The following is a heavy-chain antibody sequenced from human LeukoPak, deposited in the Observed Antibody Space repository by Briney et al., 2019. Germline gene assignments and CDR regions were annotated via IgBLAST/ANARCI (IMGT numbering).Heavy chain of an antibody. CDR1: GGSISSGDYY. V-gene: IGHV4-30-4*08. D-gene: IGHD3-10*01. J-gene: IGHJ4*02. CDR2: IYYSGST. Sequence: SQTLSRTCTVSGGSISSGDYYWSWIRQPPGKSLEWIGYIYYSGSTYYNPSLKSRVTIPVDTSKNQFSLKLSSVTAADTAVYYCASRNSGSYSQLDYWGQGTLVTVSS. CDR3: ASRNSGSYSQLDY.